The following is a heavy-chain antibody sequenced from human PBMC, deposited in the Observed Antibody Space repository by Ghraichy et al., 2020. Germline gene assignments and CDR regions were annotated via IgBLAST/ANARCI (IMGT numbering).Heavy chain of an antibody. CDR2: ISYDGSNK. Sequence: GESLNISCAASGFTFSSYGMHWVRQAPGKGLEWVAVISYDGSNKYYADSVKGRFTISRDNSKNTLYLQMNSLRAEDTAVYYCAKDRVVPAARWGGSFAYYYYGMDVWGQGTTVTVSS. CDR1: GFTFSSYG. CDR3: AKDRVVPAARWGGSFAYYYYGMDV. J-gene: IGHJ6*02. D-gene: IGHD2-2*01. V-gene: IGHV3-30*18.